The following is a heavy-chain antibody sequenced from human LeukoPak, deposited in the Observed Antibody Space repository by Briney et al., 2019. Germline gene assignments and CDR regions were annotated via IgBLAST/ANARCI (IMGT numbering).Heavy chain of an antibody. CDR1: GGTFSSYA. CDR3: ARDSDWYYYDSSGYGI. Sequence: SVKVSCKASGGTFSSYAISWVRQAPGQGLEWMGRIIPILGIANYAQKFQGRVTITADKSTSTAYMELSSLRSEDTAVYYCARDSDWYYYDSSGYGIWGQGTLVTVSS. D-gene: IGHD3-22*01. J-gene: IGHJ4*02. V-gene: IGHV1-69*04. CDR2: IIPILGIA.